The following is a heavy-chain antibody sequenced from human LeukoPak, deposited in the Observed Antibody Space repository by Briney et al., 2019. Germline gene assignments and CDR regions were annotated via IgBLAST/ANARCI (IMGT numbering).Heavy chain of an antibody. J-gene: IGHJ4*02. CDR3: ARSPHYGDYLDY. V-gene: IGHV3-7*01. CDR1: GFSFSSYW. Sequence: GGSLRLSCAASGFSFSSYWMSWVRQAPGKGLEWVANIKQDGSEKYYVDSVKGRFTISRDNAKNSLYLQMNSLRAEDQAVYYCARSPHYGDYLDYWGQGTLVTVSS. D-gene: IGHD4-17*01. CDR2: IKQDGSEK.